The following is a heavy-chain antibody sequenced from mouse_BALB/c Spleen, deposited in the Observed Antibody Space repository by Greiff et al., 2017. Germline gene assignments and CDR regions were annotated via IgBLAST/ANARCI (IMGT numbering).Heavy chain of an antibody. CDR2: IWAGGST. D-gene: IGHD4-1*02. J-gene: IGHJ2*01. V-gene: IGHV2-9*02. CDR3: ARAQLAYFDY. Sequence: VHLVESGPGLVAPSQSLSITCTVSGFSLTSYGVHWVRQPPGKGLEWLGVIWAGGSTNYNSALMSRLSISKDNSKSQVFLKMNSLQIDDTAMYYCARAQLAYFDYWGQGTTLTVSS. CDR1: GFSLTSYG.